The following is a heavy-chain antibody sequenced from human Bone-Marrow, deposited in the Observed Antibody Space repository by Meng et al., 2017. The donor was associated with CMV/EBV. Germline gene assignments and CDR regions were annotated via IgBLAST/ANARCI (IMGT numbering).Heavy chain of an antibody. J-gene: IGHJ6*02. CDR3: ATGGYGVSYYYGLDV. D-gene: IGHD4-17*01. CDR1: GDTFSNNA. Sequence: SVKVSCKASGDTFSNNAISWVRQAPGQRPEWMGGIIPDVGTPNYAEKFQGRVTMNTDESTSTAYMEMSSLKSDDTAVYYCATGGYGVSYYYGLDVCGQGTTATVSS. CDR2: IIPDVGTP. V-gene: IGHV1-69*05.